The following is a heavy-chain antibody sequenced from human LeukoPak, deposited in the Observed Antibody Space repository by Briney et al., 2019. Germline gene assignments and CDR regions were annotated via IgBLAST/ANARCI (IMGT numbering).Heavy chain of an antibody. CDR1: GGSIGSYY. V-gene: IGHV4-59*01. D-gene: IGHD5-18*01. J-gene: IGHJ4*02. CDR2: IYYSGST. Sequence: SETLSLTCIVSGGSIGSYYWNWIRQSPGRGLEWIGYIYYSGSTNYNPSLKSRVTISVDTSRNQVSLKLSSVTTADTAVYYCARIRYSYGLDYWDQGTLVTVSS. CDR3: ARIRYSYGLDY.